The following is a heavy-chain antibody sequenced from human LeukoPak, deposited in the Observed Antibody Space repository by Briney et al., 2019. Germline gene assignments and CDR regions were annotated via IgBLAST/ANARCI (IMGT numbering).Heavy chain of an antibody. V-gene: IGHV3-74*01. CDR3: ARDRSYSADY. D-gene: IGHD1-26*01. Sequence: PGGSLRLSCAASGFTFSSYWMHWVRQTPGKGLEWVSRIHSGGSDTSYADSVKGRFTISRDNAKNTLYLQMNSLRVEDTAVYYCARDRSYSADYWGQGTLVTVSS. J-gene: IGHJ4*02. CDR1: GFTFSSYW. CDR2: IHSGGSDT.